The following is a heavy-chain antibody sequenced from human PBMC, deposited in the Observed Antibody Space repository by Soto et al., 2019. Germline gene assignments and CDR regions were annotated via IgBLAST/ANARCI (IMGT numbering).Heavy chain of an antibody. D-gene: IGHD5-12*01. CDR3: ARKGYIGNFGLDV. CDR1: GYTFRNYD. V-gene: IGHV1-18*01. J-gene: IGHJ6*02. Sequence: QVQLVQSGAEVKRPGASVKVSCKASGYTFRNYDVAWVRRAPGHGRVRMGWISFSKGKTYYQESLQGRVTMTMDTGTTTAYMEVRSLRSDDTAVYYCARKGYIGNFGLDVWGQGTTVTVSS. CDR2: ISFSKGKT.